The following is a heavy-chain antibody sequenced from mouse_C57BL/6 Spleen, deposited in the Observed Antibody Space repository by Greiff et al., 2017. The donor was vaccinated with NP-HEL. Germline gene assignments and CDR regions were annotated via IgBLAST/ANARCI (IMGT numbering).Heavy chain of an antibody. D-gene: IGHD2-10*02. J-gene: IGHJ1*03. Sequence: EVKLMESGPGLVKPSQSLSLTCSVTGYSITSGYYWNWIRQFPGNKLEWMGYISYDGSNNYNPSLKNRISITRDTSKNQFFLKLNSVTTEDTATYYCARREYGNFNWYFDVWGTGTTVTVSS. CDR1: GYSITSGYY. V-gene: IGHV3-6*01. CDR2: ISYDGSN. CDR3: ARREYGNFNWYFDV.